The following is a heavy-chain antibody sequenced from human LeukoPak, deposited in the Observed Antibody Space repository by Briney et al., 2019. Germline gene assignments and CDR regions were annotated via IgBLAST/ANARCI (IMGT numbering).Heavy chain of an antibody. J-gene: IGHJ4*02. D-gene: IGHD6-25*01. CDR1: GFTFDDYG. V-gene: IGHV3-69-1*01. CDR2: ISSSSYI. CDR3: ARGYSSGPVDY. Sequence: PGGSLRLSCAASGFTFDDYGMNWVRQAPGKGLEWVSSISSSSYIYYADSVKGRFTISRDNAKNSLYLQMNSLRAEDTAVCYCARGYSSGPVDYWGQGTLVTVSS.